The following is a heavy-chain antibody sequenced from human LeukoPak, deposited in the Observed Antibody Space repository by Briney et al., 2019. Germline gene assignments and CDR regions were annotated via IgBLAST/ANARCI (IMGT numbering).Heavy chain of an antibody. CDR2: ISPYDGNT. CDR3: AREESIGSYQFLHDY. D-gene: IGHD1-26*01. J-gene: IGHJ4*02. CDR1: GYTFTGYY. Sequence: ASVKVSCKASGYTFTGYYMHWVRQAPGQGLEWMGWISPYDGNTKYLQKLQGRVTMTTDTSTSTAYMEVRSLRSDDTAVYYCAREESIGSYQFLHDYWGQGTLVTASS. V-gene: IGHV1-18*04.